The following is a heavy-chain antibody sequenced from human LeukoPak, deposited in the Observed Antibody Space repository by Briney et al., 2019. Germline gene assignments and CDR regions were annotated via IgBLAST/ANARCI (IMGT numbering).Heavy chain of an antibody. CDR3: ARASGNYYDSSGYYRTPPRFDY. D-gene: IGHD3-22*01. Sequence: GASVKVSCKASGGTFSSYAIRWVRQATGQGLEWVGGIIPIFGTANYAQKFQGRVTITTDESTRPAYIELSRLRSEDTAVYYCARASGNYYDSSGYYRTPPRFDYWGQGTLVTVSS. J-gene: IGHJ4*02. CDR2: IIPIFGTA. CDR1: GGTFSSYA. V-gene: IGHV1-69*05.